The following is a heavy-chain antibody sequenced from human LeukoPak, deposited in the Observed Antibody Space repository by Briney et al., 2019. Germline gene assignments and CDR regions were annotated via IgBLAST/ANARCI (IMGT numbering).Heavy chain of an antibody. CDR3: AKTPKHYCSGRSCSSHGYFQH. J-gene: IGHJ1*01. V-gene: IGHV3-9*01. D-gene: IGHD2-15*01. CDR1: GFTFDDYA. Sequence: PGGSLRLSCAASGFTFDDYAMHWVRRAPGKGLEWVSGISWNSGSIGYADSVKGRFTISRDNAKNSLYLQMNSLRAEETALYYGAKTPKHYCSGRSCSSHGYFQHWGQGTPVTVSS. CDR2: ISWNSGSI.